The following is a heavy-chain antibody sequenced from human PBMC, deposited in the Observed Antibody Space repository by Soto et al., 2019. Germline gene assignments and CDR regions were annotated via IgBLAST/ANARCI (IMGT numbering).Heavy chain of an antibody. CDR1: GFTFSSYA. D-gene: IGHD5-18*01. CDR2: IGGSGST. J-gene: IGHJ4*02. V-gene: IGHV3-23*01. CDR3: AGPGYSSQDY. Sequence: GGSLRLSCAASGFTFSSYAMSWVRQAPGKGLEWVSTIGGSGSTYYADSVKGRFTIFRDNSNNALYPQMNSLRAEDTAVYYCAGPGYSSQDYWGQGALVTVSS.